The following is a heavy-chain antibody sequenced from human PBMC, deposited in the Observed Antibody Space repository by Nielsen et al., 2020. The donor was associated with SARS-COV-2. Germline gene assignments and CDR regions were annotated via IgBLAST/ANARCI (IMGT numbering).Heavy chain of an antibody. J-gene: IGHJ6*03. D-gene: IGHD3-22*01. V-gene: IGHV1-8*01. CDR3: ARGRKGGGIVVVIPYYYYMDV. CDR2: MNPNSGNT. CDR1: GYTFTSYD. Sequence: ASVKVSCKASGYTFTSYDINWVRQATGQGLEWMGWMNPNSGNTGYAQKFQGRVTMTRNTSISTAYMELSSLRSEDTAVYYCARGRKGGGIVVVIPYYYYMDVWGKGTTVTVSS.